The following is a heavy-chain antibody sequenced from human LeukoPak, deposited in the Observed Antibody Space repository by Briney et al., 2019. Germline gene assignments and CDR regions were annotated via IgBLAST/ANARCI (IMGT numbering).Heavy chain of an antibody. V-gene: IGHV1-2*02. CDR1: GYTFTGYY. J-gene: IGHJ4*02. D-gene: IGHD5-12*01. CDR3: ARGGAIVATICFDY. Sequence: ASVKVSCKASGYTFTGYYMHWVRQAPGQGLEWMGWINPNSGGTNYAQKLQGRVTMTTDTSTSTAYMELRSLRSDDTAVYYCARGGAIVATICFDYWGQGTLVTVSS. CDR2: INPNSGGT.